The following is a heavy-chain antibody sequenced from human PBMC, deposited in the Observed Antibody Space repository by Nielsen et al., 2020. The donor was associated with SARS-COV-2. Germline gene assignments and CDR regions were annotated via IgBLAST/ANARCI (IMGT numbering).Heavy chain of an antibody. V-gene: IGHV4-59*02. J-gene: IGHJ6*02. CDR1: GGSVSSYF. Sequence: SETLSLTCTVSGGSVSSYFWSWIRQPPGKGLEWIAYINYSGSTNYNPSLKSRVTISVDTSKNQVSLKLSSVTAADTAVYYCARDDYYDSSGHYGMDVWGQGTTVTVSS. CDR2: INYSGST. D-gene: IGHD3-22*01. CDR3: ARDDYYDSSGHYGMDV.